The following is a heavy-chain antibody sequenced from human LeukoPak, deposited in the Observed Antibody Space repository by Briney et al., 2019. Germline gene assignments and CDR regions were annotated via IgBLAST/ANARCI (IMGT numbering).Heavy chain of an antibody. CDR3: ARRTFISAAGGIDYLDY. CDR1: GGSISSYY. CDR2: IYYSGST. D-gene: IGHD6-13*01. V-gene: IGHV4-59*01. Sequence: SETLSLTCTVSGGSISSYYWSWIRQPPGKGLEWIGYIYYSGSTNYNPSLKSRVTISVDTSKNQFSLKLSSVTAADTAVYYCARRTFISAAGGIDYLDYWVQGTLVTVSS. J-gene: IGHJ4*02.